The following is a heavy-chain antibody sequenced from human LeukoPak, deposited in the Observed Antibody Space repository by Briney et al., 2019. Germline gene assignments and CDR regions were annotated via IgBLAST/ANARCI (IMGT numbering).Heavy chain of an antibody. CDR3: ARGAPLEWVYNWFDP. V-gene: IGHV1-8*03. CDR1: GYTFTSYD. D-gene: IGHD3-3*01. CDR2: MNPNSGNT. Sequence: ASVKVSCKASGYTFTSYDINWVRQATGQGLEWMGWMNPNSGNTGYAQKFQGRVTITRNTSIGTAYMELSSLRSEDTAVYYCARGAPLEWVYNWFDPWGQGTLVTVSS. J-gene: IGHJ5*02.